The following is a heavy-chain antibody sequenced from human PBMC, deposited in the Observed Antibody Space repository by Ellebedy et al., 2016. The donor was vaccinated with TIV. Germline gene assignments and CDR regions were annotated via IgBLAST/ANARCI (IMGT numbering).Heavy chain of an antibody. V-gene: IGHV3-9*01. CDR3: AKDISGGIRTRTTLTDYYGMDV. CDR1: GFTFGDYG. CDR2: ISWNSSTI. Sequence: SLKISCAASGFTFGDYGMHWVRQAPGKGLEWVSGISWNSSTIYYADSVKGRFTISRDNAKNSLYLQMNSLRVEDTALYYCAKDISGGIRTRTTLTDYYGMDVWGQGTTVTVSS. J-gene: IGHJ6*02. D-gene: IGHD1-7*01.